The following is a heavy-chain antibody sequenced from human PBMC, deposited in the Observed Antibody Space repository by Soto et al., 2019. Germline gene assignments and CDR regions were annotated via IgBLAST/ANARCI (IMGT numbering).Heavy chain of an antibody. J-gene: IGHJ4*02. CDR2: IYYSGST. CDR3: ARYLSTIKSYFDY. D-gene: IGHD3-9*01. CDR1: GGSISSGGYY. V-gene: IGHV4-31*03. Sequence: SETLSLTCTVSGGSISSGGYYWSWIRQHPGKGLEWIGYIYYSGSTYYNPSLKSRVTISVDTSKNQFSLKLSSVTAADTAVYYCARYLSTIKSYFDYWGQGTLVTVSS.